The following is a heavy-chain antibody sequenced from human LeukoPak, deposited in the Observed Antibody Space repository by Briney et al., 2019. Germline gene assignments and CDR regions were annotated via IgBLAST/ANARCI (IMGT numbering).Heavy chain of an antibody. J-gene: IGHJ4*02. D-gene: IGHD2-2*01. V-gene: IGHV3-23*01. Sequence: GGSLRLSCAASGFTFSDYYMSWIRQAPGKGLEWVSAVSGRGGSTYYADSVKGRFTISRDNSKNTLYLQMNSLRVEDTAVYYCAKDSGYCDTTSCRLANWGQGTLVTVSS. CDR3: AKDSGYCDTTSCRLAN. CDR2: VSGRGGST. CDR1: GFTFSDYY.